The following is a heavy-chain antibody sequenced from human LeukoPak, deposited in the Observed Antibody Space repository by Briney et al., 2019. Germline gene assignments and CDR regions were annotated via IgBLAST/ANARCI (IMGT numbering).Heavy chain of an antibody. CDR1: GGSISSGGYS. D-gene: IGHD3-10*01. Sequence: SQTLSLTCAVSGGSISSGGYSWSWIRQPPGKGLEWIGYIYYSGSTYYSGSTHYKLSLKSRVTISVDTSKNQFSLKLSSVTAADTAVYYCARDDIYYYGSGSYYWFDPWGQGTLVTVSS. CDR2: IYYSGSTYYSGST. J-gene: IGHJ5*02. CDR3: ARDDIYYYGSGSYYWFDP. V-gene: IGHV4-30-4*07.